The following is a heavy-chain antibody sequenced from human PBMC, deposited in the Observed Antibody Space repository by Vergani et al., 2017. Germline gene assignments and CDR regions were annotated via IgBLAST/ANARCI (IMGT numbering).Heavy chain of an antibody. D-gene: IGHD3-3*01. Sequence: QVQLQQWGAGLLKPSETLSLTCAVYGGSFSGYYWSWIRQPPGKGLEWIGEINHSGSTNYNPSLKSRVTISVDTSKNQFSLKLSSVTAADTAVYYCARLGDFWSEFDYWGQGTLVTVSS. CDR2: INHSGST. CDR1: GGSFSGYY. V-gene: IGHV4-34*01. J-gene: IGHJ4*02. CDR3: ARLGDFWSEFDY.